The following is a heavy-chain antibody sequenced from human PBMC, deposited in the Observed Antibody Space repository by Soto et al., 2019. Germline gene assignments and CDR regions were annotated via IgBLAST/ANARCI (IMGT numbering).Heavy chain of an antibody. CDR2: IYPGDSDT. CDR3: ATSMAAARSLHS. Sequence: WVVCVPQKTGKGLEWMGIIYPGDSDTRYSPSFQGQVTISADKSISTAYLQWSSLKASDIAIYYCATSMAAARSLHSWGKAPPVT. V-gene: IGHV5-51*01. CDR1: W. D-gene: IGHD6-6*01. J-gene: IGHJ4*02.